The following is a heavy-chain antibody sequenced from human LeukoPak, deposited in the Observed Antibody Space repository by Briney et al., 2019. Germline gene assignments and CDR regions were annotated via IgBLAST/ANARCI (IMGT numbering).Heavy chain of an antibody. CDR1: GFTVSSNY. Sequence: PGGSLRLSCAASGFTVSSNYMSWVRQAPGKGLEWVSVIYAGGSTYYADSVKGRFTIPRDNSKNTLYLQMNSLRAEDTAVYYCASTQRGDYFDYWGQGTLVTVSS. J-gene: IGHJ4*02. D-gene: IGHD2-15*01. CDR3: ASTQRGDYFDY. V-gene: IGHV3-66*01. CDR2: IYAGGST.